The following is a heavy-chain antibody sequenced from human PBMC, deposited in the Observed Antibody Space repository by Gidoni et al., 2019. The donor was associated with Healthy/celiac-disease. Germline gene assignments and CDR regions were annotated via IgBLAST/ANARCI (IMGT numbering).Heavy chain of an antibody. CDR1: GFTFSSYA. CDR2: ISYDGRNK. CDR3: ARGDGDLDAFDI. J-gene: IGHJ3*02. V-gene: IGHV3-30*04. Sequence: QVQLVESGGGVVQPGSSLRLSCAASGFTFSSYAMHWVRQAPGKGLEWVAVISYDGRNKYYADSVKGRFTISRDNSKNTLYLKMNSLRAEDTAVYYCARGDGDLDAFDIWGQGTMVTVSS. D-gene: IGHD7-27*01.